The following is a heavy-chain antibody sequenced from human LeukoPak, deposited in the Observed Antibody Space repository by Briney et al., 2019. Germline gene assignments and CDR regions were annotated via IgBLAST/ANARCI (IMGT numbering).Heavy chain of an antibody. D-gene: IGHD2-15*01. J-gene: IGHJ4*02. Sequence: GGSLRLSCAASGFTFSSYAMSWVRQAPGKGLEWVSGISGSGGNTYYADSVKGRFTISRDNSNNTLYLQMNSLRAEDTAVYYCAKDRVCSGGSCYFDYWGQGTLVTVSS. V-gene: IGHV3-23*01. CDR1: GFTFSSYA. CDR3: AKDRVCSGGSCYFDY. CDR2: ISGSGGNT.